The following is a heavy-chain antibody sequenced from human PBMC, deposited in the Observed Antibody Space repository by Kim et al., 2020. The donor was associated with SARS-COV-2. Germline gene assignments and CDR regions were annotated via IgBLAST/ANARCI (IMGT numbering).Heavy chain of an antibody. CDR1: GFTFNTYW. J-gene: IGHJ6*02. Sequence: GGSLRLSCTASGFTFNTYWMTWVRQAPGKGLEWVANIKQDGSEKNYADSVKGRVIISRNNAKNSLYLQMSSLGAEDTAVYYCARDPVDYDYGMDVWGQGTTVTVSS. CDR3: ARDPVDYDYGMDV. CDR2: IKQDGSEK. V-gene: IGHV3-7*03.